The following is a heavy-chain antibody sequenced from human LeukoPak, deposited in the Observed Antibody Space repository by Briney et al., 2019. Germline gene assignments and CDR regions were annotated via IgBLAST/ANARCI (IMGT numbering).Heavy chain of an antibody. Sequence: GASVKVSCKASGYTFTGYYMHWVRQAPGQGLEWMGWISAYNGNTNYAQKLQGRVTMTTDTSTSTAYMELRSLRSDDTAVYYCARDQVVRGVIIRYYGMDVWGQGTTVTVSS. V-gene: IGHV1-18*04. CDR3: ARDQVVRGVIIRYYGMDV. D-gene: IGHD3-10*01. CDR2: ISAYNGNT. J-gene: IGHJ6*02. CDR1: GYTFTGYY.